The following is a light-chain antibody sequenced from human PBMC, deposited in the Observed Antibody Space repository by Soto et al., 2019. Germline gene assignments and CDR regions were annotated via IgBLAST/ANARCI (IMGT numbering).Light chain of an antibody. CDR3: QQYDNLPTWT. Sequence: DIQMTQSPSTLSGSVGDRVTITCRASQTISSWLAWYQQKPGKAPKLLIYKASTLKSGVPSRFSGSGSGTEFTLTISSLQPDDIATYYCQQYDNLPTWTFGQGTKVDIK. CDR1: QTISSW. V-gene: IGKV1-5*03. CDR2: KAS. J-gene: IGKJ1*01.